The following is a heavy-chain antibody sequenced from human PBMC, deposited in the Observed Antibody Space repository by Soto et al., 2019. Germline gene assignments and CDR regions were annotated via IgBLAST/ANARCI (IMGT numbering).Heavy chain of an antibody. V-gene: IGHV4-31*03. CDR1: GAAISSGNYY. D-gene: IGHD2-8*01. J-gene: IGHJ4*02. CDR3: ARGTNLDYFDS. CDR2: ISYSGSA. Sequence: SETLSLTCTVSGAAISSGNYYWNWIRQHPGKGLEWIGYISYSGSAYYNPSLKSRVTITGDTSKSHFSLKLSSVTAADTAVYGCARGTNLDYFDSWVQGTLVTVAS.